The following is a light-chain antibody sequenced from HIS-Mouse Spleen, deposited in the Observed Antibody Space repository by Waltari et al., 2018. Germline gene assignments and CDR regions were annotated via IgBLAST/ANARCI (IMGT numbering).Light chain of an antibody. CDR1: ALPKKY. Sequence: SYELTQPPSVSVSLGQMARITCSGEALPKKYAYWYQQKPGQFPVLVINKDSERPSGFPERFSGSSSGTIVTLTISGVQAEDEADYYCLSADSSGTWVFGGGTKLTVL. CDR3: LSADSSGTWV. V-gene: IGLV3-16*01. CDR2: KDS. J-gene: IGLJ3*02.